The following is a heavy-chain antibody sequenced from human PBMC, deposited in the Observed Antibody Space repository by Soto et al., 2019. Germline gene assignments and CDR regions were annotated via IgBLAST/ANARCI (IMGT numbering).Heavy chain of an antibody. D-gene: IGHD3-10*01. V-gene: IGHV4-38-2*01. Sequence: SETLSLTCAVFGYSINSDYYWGWIRQPPGKGLEWIGSVDHSGRTYYSPSLRSRLTIFIDTSKNQFSLRLTSVTAADTAMYFCAKKGYYPSGKINLFDSWGPGTLVTVSS. CDR2: VDHSGRT. CDR1: GYSINSDYY. CDR3: AKKGYYPSGKINLFDS. J-gene: IGHJ4*02.